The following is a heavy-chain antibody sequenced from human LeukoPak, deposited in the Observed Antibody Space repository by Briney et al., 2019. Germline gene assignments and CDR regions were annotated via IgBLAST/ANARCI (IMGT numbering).Heavy chain of an antibody. Sequence: SETLSLTCTVSGDSIASGNWWSWVRQPPGKGLEWIGEIHHNGNTKYNPSLQSRITLSIDNSKNQFSLNVTSVTAADTAVYYCARDQYDLLTGYFRFDYWGQGAQVTVSS. CDR3: ARDQYDLLTGYFRFDY. V-gene: IGHV4-4*02. CDR1: GDSIASGNW. CDR2: IHHNGNT. D-gene: IGHD3-9*01. J-gene: IGHJ4*02.